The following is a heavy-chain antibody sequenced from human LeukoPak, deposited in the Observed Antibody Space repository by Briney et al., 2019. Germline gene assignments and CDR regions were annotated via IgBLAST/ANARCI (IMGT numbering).Heavy chain of an antibody. Sequence: ASVTVSCNASGYTFTSYGISWVRQAPAPGHEWMGWISANNGNTNYAQKLQGRVTMTTDTSTSTAYVELRSLRSDDTAVYYCAISDAYGSSCDYWGQGTLVTVSS. V-gene: IGHV1-18*01. CDR2: ISANNGNT. CDR3: AISDAYGSSCDY. J-gene: IGHJ4*02. D-gene: IGHD6-6*01. CDR1: GYTFTSYG.